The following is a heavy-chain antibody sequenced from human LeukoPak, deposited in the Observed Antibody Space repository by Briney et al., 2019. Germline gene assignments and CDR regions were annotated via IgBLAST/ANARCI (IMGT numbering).Heavy chain of an antibody. J-gene: IGHJ6*02. CDR3: ALGTINKDFYFGMDV. D-gene: IGHD2-8*01. CDR1: GFTFSDYY. V-gene: IGHV3-11*01. CDR2: ISNSGSTV. Sequence: GGSLRLSCAASGFTFSDYYMTWLRQAPGKGLEWLSYISNSGSTVFYADSVKGRFTVSRDNAKRSLYLQIESLRVDDTAVYHCALGTINKDFYFGMDVWGRGTTVTVSS.